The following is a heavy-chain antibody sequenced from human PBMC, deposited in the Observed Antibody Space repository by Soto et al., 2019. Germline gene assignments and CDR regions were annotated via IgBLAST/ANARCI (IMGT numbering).Heavy chain of an antibody. CDR2: IYPGDSDT. CDR1: GYSFYSSW. V-gene: IGHV5-51*01. D-gene: IGHD5-12*01. CDR3: ARRIREMATIRLGSDY. J-gene: IGHJ4*02. Sequence: PGESLKISSTGSGYSFYSSWIGWVRKMAGKGLEWMGIIYPGDSDTRYSPFFQGQVTISADKSISTAYLQWSSLKASDTAMYYCARRIREMATIRLGSDYWGQGTLVT.